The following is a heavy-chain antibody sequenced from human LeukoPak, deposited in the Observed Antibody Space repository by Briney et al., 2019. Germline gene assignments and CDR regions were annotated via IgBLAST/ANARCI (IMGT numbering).Heavy chain of an antibody. CDR3: ARQLYCSGGSCHSVFDY. D-gene: IGHD2-15*01. Sequence: ASVKVSCKASGYTFTGYYMHWVRQAPGQGLEWMGWINPNSGGTNYAQKFQGRVTMTRDTSISTAYMELSGLRSDDTAVYYCARQLYCSGGSCHSVFDYWGQGTLVTVSS. CDR1: GYTFTGYY. J-gene: IGHJ4*02. V-gene: IGHV1-2*02. CDR2: INPNSGGT.